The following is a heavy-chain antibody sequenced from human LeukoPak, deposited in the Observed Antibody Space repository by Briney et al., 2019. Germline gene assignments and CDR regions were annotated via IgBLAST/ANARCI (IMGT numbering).Heavy chain of an antibody. CDR1: GFTFSSYG. CDR2: ISGRDSNT. Sequence: PGGSLRLSCAASGFTFSSYGMSWVRQAPGKGLEWVSTISGRDSNTYYADSVTGRFTISRDNSKNTLYLQMNSLRAEDTAVYYCAKRSDYGGSGNYFDFWGQGTPVTVSS. D-gene: IGHD4-23*01. V-gene: IGHV3-23*01. CDR3: AKRSDYGGSGNYFDF. J-gene: IGHJ4*02.